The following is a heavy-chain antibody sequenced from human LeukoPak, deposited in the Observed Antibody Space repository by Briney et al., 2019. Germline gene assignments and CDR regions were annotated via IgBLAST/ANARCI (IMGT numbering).Heavy chain of an antibody. J-gene: IGHJ4*02. V-gene: IGHV1-2*02. D-gene: IGHD3-22*01. CDR2: INPNSGGT. CDR3: AREVPYDSSRYYQPFDY. Sequence: ASMKVSCKASGYTFTGFYIHWVRQAPGQGLEWMGWINPNSGGTIYAQKFQGRVTMTRDTSITTAFMELSRLRSDDTAVYYCAREVPYDSSRYYQPFDYWGQGTLVTVSS. CDR1: GYTFTGFY.